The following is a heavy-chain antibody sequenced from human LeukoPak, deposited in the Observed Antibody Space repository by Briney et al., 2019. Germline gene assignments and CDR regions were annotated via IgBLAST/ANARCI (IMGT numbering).Heavy chain of an antibody. D-gene: IGHD2-2*01. V-gene: IGHV1-2*02. Sequence: ASVKVSCKASGYTFTGYYMHWVRQAPGQGLEWMGWINPNSGGTNYAQKFQGRVTMTRDTSISTAYMELSRLRSDDTAVYYCARDLSAFGLGSSTKPSSWGQGTLVTVSS. CDR3: ARDLSAFGLGSSTKPSS. CDR1: GYTFTGYY. CDR2: INPNSGGT. J-gene: IGHJ5*02.